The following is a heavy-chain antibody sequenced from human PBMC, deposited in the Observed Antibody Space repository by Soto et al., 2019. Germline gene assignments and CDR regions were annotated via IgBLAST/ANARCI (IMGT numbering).Heavy chain of an antibody. CDR1: GYTFTSYG. D-gene: IGHD4-17*01. CDR2: ISAYNVNT. V-gene: IGHV1-18*01. Sequence: ASVKVSCKASGYTFTSYGISWVRQAPGQGLEWMGWISAYNVNTNYAQKLKGRVTMTSDTSTSTAYMELRSLSSDDTAVYYCARATYYYGMDVWGQGTTVTVSS. J-gene: IGHJ6*02. CDR3: ARATYYYGMDV.